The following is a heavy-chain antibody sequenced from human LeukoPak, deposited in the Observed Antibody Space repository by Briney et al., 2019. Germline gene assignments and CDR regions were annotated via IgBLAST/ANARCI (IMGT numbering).Heavy chain of an antibody. D-gene: IGHD6-13*01. CDR1: GFTFSSYS. V-gene: IGHV3-33*08. CDR2: IWYDESNK. CDR3: ARDGFSSSWYGRALDY. Sequence: GGSLRLSCAASGFTFSSYSVNWVRQAPGKGLEWVAVIWYDESNKYYADSVKGRFTISRDNSRNTLYLQMNSLRAEDTAVYYCARDGFSSSWYGRALDYWGQGTLVTVSS. J-gene: IGHJ4*02.